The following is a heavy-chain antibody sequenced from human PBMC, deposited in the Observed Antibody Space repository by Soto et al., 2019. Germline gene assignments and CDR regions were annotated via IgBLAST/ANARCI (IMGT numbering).Heavy chain of an antibody. V-gene: IGHV5-51*01. Sequence: GESLKISCKGSGYSFTSYWIGWVRQMPGKGLEWMRIIYPGASDTRYSPSFQGQVTISADKSISTAYLQWSSLKASDTAMYYCARWRYCSSTSCYNLYYYGMDVWGQGTTVTVSS. CDR1: GYSFTSYW. D-gene: IGHD2-2*02. CDR2: IYPGASDT. J-gene: IGHJ6*02. CDR3: ARWRYCSSTSCYNLYYYGMDV.